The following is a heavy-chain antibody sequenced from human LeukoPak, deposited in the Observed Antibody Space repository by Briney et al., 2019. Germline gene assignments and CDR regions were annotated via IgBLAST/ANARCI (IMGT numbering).Heavy chain of an antibody. V-gene: IGHV1-24*01. CDR1: GYTLTELS. CDR2: FDPKDGET. D-gene: IGHD4-17*01. Sequence: ASVKVSCKVSGYTLTELSMHWVRQAPGKGLEWMGGFDPKDGETIYAQKFQGRVTMTEDTSTDTAYMELSSLRSEDTAVYYCATEPYGDYGVDYWGQGTLVSVSS. J-gene: IGHJ4*02. CDR3: ATEPYGDYGVDY.